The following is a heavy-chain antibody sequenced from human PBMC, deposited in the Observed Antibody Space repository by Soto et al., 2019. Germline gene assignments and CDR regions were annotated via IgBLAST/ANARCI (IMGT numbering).Heavy chain of an antibody. CDR2: INQSGST. V-gene: IGHV4-34*01. CDR3: ARGRGGLDV. Sequence: PSETLSLTCTVYGGSFSGYYWNWIRQPPGKGLEWIGEINQSGSTNYNPSLKSRVTISLDTSKNQFCLNLTSVTAADTAVYFCARGRGGLDVWGQGTTVTVSS. D-gene: IGHD3-10*01. J-gene: IGHJ6*02. CDR1: GGSFSGYY.